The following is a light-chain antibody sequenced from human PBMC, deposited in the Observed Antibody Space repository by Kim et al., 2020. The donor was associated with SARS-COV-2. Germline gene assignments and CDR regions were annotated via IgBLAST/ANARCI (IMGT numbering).Light chain of an antibody. J-gene: IGLJ1*01. CDR2: VNN. V-gene: IGLV1-40*01. CDR1: SSNIGADYD. Sequence: QSVLTQPPSGSGAPGQRVAISCTGSSSNIGADYDVHWYQHLPGTAPKLLIYVNNNRPSGVPDRFSGSKSGTSASLAITGLQAEDEADYYCQSYDSSLSGYVFGTGTKVTVL. CDR3: QSYDSSLSGYV.